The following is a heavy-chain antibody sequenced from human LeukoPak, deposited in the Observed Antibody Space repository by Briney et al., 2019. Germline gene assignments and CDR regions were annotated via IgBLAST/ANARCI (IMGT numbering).Heavy chain of an antibody. J-gene: IGHJ4*02. V-gene: IGHV3-23*01. CDR3: AKDAKRNYDFWDRFDY. CDR1: GFTFSTYA. CDR2: ISGSGEST. D-gene: IGHD3-3*01. Sequence: PGGSLRLSCAASGFTFSTYAMSWVRQAPGKGLEWVSAISGSGESTYYAGSVKGRFTISRDNSKNTPYLQMNSLRADDTALYYCAKDAKRNYDFWDRFDYWGQGALVTVSS.